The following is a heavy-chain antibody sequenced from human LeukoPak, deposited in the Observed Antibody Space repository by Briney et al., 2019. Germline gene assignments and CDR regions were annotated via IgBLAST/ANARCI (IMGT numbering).Heavy chain of an antibody. J-gene: IGHJ2*01. Sequence: ASVKVSCKASGYTFASYGISWVRQAPGQGLEWMGWIGAYNDNTNYAQKLQGRVTMTTDTSTSTAYMQLRSLRSDDTAVYYCARVSASSYWYFDLWGRGTLVTVSS. D-gene: IGHD6-6*01. CDR2: IGAYNDNT. CDR1: GYTFASYG. CDR3: ARVSASSYWYFDL. V-gene: IGHV1-18*01.